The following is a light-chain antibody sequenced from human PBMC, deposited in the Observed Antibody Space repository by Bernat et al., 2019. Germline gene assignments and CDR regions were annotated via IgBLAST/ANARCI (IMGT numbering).Light chain of an antibody. CDR2: DAS. V-gene: IGKV1-33*01. CDR3: QQYDNVPIT. Sequence: DIQMTQSPSSLSASVGDRVTITCQASQDISNYLNWYQQKPGKAPKLLIYDASNLETGVPSRFSGSGSGTDFTFTISSLQPEDIATYHCQQYDNVPITFGHGTRLEIK. CDR1: QDISNY. J-gene: IGKJ5*01.